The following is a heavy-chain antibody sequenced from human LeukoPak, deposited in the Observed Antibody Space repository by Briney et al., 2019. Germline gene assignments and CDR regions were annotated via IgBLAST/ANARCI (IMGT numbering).Heavy chain of an antibody. Sequence: SQTLSHTCAISGDSVSSSSAAWNWIRQSPSRGLEWLGRTYYRSKWYNDYAVSVKSRITINPDTSKNQFSLQLNSVTPEDTAVYYCARDEGYCSGGSCYNWFDPWGQGTLVTVSS. CDR1: GDSVSSSSAA. V-gene: IGHV6-1*01. J-gene: IGHJ5*02. D-gene: IGHD2-15*01. CDR3: ARDEGYCSGGSCYNWFDP. CDR2: TYYRSKWYN.